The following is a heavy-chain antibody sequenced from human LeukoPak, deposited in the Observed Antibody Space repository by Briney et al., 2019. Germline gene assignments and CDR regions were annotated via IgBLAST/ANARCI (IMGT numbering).Heavy chain of an antibody. CDR2: FSGGDGST. D-gene: IGHD2-2*02. J-gene: IGHJ4*02. CDR3: AKGKVVPATIYEY. V-gene: IGHV3-23*01. Sequence: GGSLRLSCAASGFTFSSYAMSWVRQAPGKGLEWVSGFSGGDGSTSYADSVKGRFTISRDNSKNTLYLQMNSLRAEDTAVYYCAKGKVVPATIYEYWRQGTLVTVPS. CDR1: GFTFSSYA.